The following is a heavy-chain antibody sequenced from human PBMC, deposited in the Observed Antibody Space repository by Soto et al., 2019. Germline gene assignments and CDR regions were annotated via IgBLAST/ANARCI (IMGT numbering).Heavy chain of an antibody. D-gene: IGHD3-3*01. V-gene: IGHV3-7*03. CDR1: GFTFSKYW. CDR2: IKQDGSDK. J-gene: IGHJ4*02. Sequence: GGSLRLSCAASGFTFSKYWMSWIRQAPGKGLEWVANIKQDGSDKYYVDSVKGRFTISRDNAKNSLYLQMNSLRADDTAMYYCARDPGGYDFWGQGILVTVSS. CDR3: ARDPGGYDF.